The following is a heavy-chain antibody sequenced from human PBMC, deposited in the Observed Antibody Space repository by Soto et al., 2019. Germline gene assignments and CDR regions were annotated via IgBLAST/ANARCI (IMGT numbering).Heavy chain of an antibody. D-gene: IGHD3-22*01. V-gene: IGHV4-4*07. CDR3: ARDLGYLGYYYDSSGYGLGY. J-gene: IGHJ4*02. CDR2: IYTSGST. CDR1: GGSISSYY. Sequence: SETLSLTCTVTGGSISSYYWSWIRQPAGKGLEWIGRIYTSGSTNYKPSLKSRVTMSVDTSKNQFSLKLSSVTAADTAVYYCARDLGYLGYYYDSSGYGLGYWGQGTLVTVS.